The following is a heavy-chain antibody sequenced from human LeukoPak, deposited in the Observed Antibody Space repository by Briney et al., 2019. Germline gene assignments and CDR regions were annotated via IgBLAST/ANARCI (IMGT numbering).Heavy chain of an antibody. CDR3: ANLDCGGDCYSVYDY. V-gene: IGHV3-30*02. CDR1: GFTFSSYG. J-gene: IGHJ4*02. D-gene: IGHD2-21*01. Sequence: PGGSLRLSCAASGFTFSSYGMHWVRQAPGKGLEWVAFIRYDGSNKYYADSVKGRFTISRDNSKNTLYLQMNSLRAEDTAVYYCANLDCGGDCYSVYDYWGQGTLVTVSS. CDR2: IRYDGSNK.